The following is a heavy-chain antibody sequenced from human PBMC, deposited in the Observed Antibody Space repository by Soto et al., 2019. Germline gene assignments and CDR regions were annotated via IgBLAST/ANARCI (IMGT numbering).Heavy chain of an antibody. V-gene: IGHV1-46*01. CDR2: INPRNGKT. Sequence: GSVKVSCKASGYNFTSLYAHWVRQAPGQGLEWMGIINPRNGKTTYAQKFQGRVTMTSDTSTATMYMELNGLKSDDTAIYLCVRSGFDFWGPGTLVTVSS. D-gene: IGHD2-8*02. J-gene: IGHJ4*02. CDR3: VRSGFDF. CDR1: GYNFTSLY.